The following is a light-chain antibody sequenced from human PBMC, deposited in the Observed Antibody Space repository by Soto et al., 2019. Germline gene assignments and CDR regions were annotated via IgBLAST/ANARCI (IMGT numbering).Light chain of an antibody. Sequence: QSVLTQPPSASGSPGQSVTISCTGTSSDVGGYNYVSWYQQHPGKAPKLMIYEVTKRPSGVPDRFSGSKSGNTASLTVSGLLAEDEADYYCSSYTSSSTLVFGGGTKVTVL. CDR2: EVT. CDR3: SSYTSSSTLV. CDR1: SSDVGGYNY. V-gene: IGLV2-8*01. J-gene: IGLJ2*01.